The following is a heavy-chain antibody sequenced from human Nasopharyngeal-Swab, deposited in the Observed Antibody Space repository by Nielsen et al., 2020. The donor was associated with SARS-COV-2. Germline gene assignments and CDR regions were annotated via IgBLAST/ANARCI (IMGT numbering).Heavy chain of an antibody. CDR1: GYSFSNYW. V-gene: IGHV5-10-1*01. J-gene: IGHJ3*02. Sequence: GGSLRLSREGSGYSFSNYWISWVRQVPGKGLEWMGKVDPSDSYTDYSPSLRGHVTISVDRSISTAYLQWSSLKASDTAMYYCARQYQNYFGSGDYHGAFDIWGQGTMVTVSS. D-gene: IGHD3-10*01. CDR2: VDPSDSYT. CDR3: ARQYQNYFGSGDYHGAFDI.